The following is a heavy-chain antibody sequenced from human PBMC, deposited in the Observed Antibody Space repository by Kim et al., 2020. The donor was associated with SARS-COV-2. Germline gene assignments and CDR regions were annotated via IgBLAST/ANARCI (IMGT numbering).Heavy chain of an antibody. CDR3: ARVESTSDAFDI. V-gene: IGHV1-18*01. J-gene: IGHJ3*02. Sequence: ASVKVSCRASGYTFTSYGLSWVRQAPGQGLEWMGWISVYNDNTNYAQKLQGRVTMTTDTSTNTAYMELRSLRSDDTAVYYCARVESTSDAFDIWGQGTMVTVSS. CDR2: ISVYNDNT. CDR1: GYTFTSYG. D-gene: IGHD2-2*01.